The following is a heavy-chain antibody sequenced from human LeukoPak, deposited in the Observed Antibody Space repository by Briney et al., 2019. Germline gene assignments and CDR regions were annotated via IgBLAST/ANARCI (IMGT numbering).Heavy chain of an antibody. J-gene: IGHJ3*01. D-gene: IGHD5-18*01. V-gene: IGHV3-7*01. CDR2: IKQDGSEK. CDR3: ARDPTRRGYSYGYD. Sequence: GGSLRLSCAASGFTFSSYWMSWVRQAPGKGLEWVANIKQDGSEKYYVDSVKGRFTISRDNAKNSLYLQMNSLRAEDTAVYYCARDPTRRGYSYGYDWGQGTMVTVSS. CDR1: GFTFSSYW.